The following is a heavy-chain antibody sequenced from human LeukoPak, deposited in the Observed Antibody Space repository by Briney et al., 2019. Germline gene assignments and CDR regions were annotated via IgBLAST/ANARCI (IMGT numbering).Heavy chain of an antibody. D-gene: IGHD4-17*01. Sequence: GGSLRLSCAASGFTFSSYGMHWVRQAPGKGLEWVAVISYDGSNKYYADSVKGRFTISRDNSKNTLYLQMNSLRAEDTAVYYCAKGVNLGTLRSTPLFDYWGQGTLVTVSS. V-gene: IGHV3-30*18. CDR3: AKGVNLGTLRSTPLFDY. CDR2: ISYDGSNK. J-gene: IGHJ4*02. CDR1: GFTFSSYG.